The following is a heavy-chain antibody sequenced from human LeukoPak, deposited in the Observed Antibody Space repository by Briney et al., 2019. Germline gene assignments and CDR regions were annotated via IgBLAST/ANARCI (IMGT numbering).Heavy chain of an antibody. CDR3: ATVQTMVSSGYYNDY. D-gene: IGHD3-22*01. V-gene: IGHV1-8*01. CDR2: MNPNSGNT. J-gene: IGHJ4*02. CDR1: GYTFTSYD. Sequence: ASVKVSCKASGYTFTSYDINWVRQATGQGLEWMGWMNPNSGNTGYAQKFQGRVTMTRNTSISTAYMELSSLRPEDTAVYYCATVQTMVSSGYYNDYWGQGTLVTVSS.